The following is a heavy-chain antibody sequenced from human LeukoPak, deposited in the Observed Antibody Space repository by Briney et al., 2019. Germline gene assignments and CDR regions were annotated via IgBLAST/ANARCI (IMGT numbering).Heavy chain of an antibody. D-gene: IGHD3-22*01. V-gene: IGHV4-38-2*02. Sequence: PSETLSLTCAVSGYSISTGYYWGWIRQPPGKGLEWIGSLHHSGSTYYNPSLKSRVTISVDTSKNQFSLKRTSVTAADTAVYYCARDFRGYDRSGYFATWGQGTLVTVSS. J-gene: IGHJ4*02. CDR1: GYSISTGYY. CDR2: LHHSGST. CDR3: ARDFRGYDRSGYFAT.